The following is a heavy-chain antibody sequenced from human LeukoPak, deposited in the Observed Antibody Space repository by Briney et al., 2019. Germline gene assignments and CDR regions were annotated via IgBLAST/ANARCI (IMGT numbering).Heavy chain of an antibody. V-gene: IGHV3-23*01. CDR2: IGRAGADI. J-gene: IGHJ4*02. D-gene: IGHD4-23*01. CDR3: AKYAPPTTVVTRFFDC. Sequence: GGSLRLSCAASGFTFGSYAMTWVRQAPGKGLEWVSVIGRAGADIQYADSVKGRFTISRDNSKNTLYFQMNGLRAEDTAVYFCAKYAPPTTVVTRFFDCWGQGALVTVSS. CDR1: GFTFGSYA.